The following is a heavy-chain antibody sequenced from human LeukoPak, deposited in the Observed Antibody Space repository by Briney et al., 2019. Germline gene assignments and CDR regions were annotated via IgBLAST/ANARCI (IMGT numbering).Heavy chain of an antibody. D-gene: IGHD6-6*01. CDR2: ISSSGSNT. J-gene: IGHJ4*02. CDR3: ARGSSRSFDY. Sequence: PGGSLRLSCSASGFTFSNSAMSWVRQAPGKGLEYISTISSSGSNTYYADSVKGRFTISRDNSRNTLFLQMSSLRVEDTAVYYCARGSSRSFDYWGQGTLVTVSS. CDR1: GFTFSNSA. V-gene: IGHV3-23*01.